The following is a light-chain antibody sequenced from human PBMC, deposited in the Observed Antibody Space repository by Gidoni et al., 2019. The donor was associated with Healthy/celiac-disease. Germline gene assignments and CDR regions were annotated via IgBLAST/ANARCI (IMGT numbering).Light chain of an antibody. J-gene: IGKJ3*01. CDR1: QGISSY. CDR2: AAS. V-gene: IGKV1-9*01. Sequence: DIQLTQSPSFVSASVGDRVTITCRASQGISSYLAWYQQKPGKAPKLLIYAASTLQSGVPSRFSGSGCGTEFTLTISSLQPEDFATYYCQQLNSYPPFTFGHGTKVDIK. CDR3: QQLNSYPPFT.